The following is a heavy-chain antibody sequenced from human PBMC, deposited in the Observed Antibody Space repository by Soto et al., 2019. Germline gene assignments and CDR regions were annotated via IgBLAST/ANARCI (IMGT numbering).Heavy chain of an antibody. Sequence: QVHLVQSGAEVKTPGSSVKVSCKASGGTFSSYAISWVRKAPGQGLEWMGGIIPIFGTANYAQKFQGRVTITADESTSTAYMELSSLRSEDTAVYYCARVRGYRGPRTPDWYFDLWGRGTLVTVSS. J-gene: IGHJ2*01. CDR3: ARVRGYRGPRTPDWYFDL. CDR2: IIPIFGTA. V-gene: IGHV1-69*01. D-gene: IGHD5-18*01. CDR1: GGTFSSYA.